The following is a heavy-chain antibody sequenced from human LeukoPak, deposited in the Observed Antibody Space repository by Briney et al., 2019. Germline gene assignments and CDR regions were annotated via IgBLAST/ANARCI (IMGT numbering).Heavy chain of an antibody. V-gene: IGHV3-21*01. CDR1: GLTFSSYS. J-gene: IGHJ4*02. Sequence: GGSLRLSCAASGLTFSSYSMNWVRQAPGKGLEWVSSISSSSSYIYYADSVKGRFTISRDNAKNSLCLQMNSLRAEDTAVYYCARESYYDILTGYSYYFDYWGQGTLVTVSS. CDR3: ARESYYDILTGYSYYFDY. CDR2: ISSSSSYI. D-gene: IGHD3-9*01.